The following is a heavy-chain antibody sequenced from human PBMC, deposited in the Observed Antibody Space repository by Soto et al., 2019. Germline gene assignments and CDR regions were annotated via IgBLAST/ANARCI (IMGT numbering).Heavy chain of an antibody. CDR2: LSSGGGTT. Sequence: GGSLRLSCAASGFVFNNYAMSWVRQAPGKGLEWVATLSSGGGTTYYTDSVKGRFTISRDNSMNLLYLQMNSLRADDTAVYYCAKDGDWYDFSTGYYSRGNYFDYWGQGTLGTV. CDR1: GFVFNNYA. J-gene: IGHJ4*02. D-gene: IGHD3-3*01. V-gene: IGHV3-23*01. CDR3: AKDGDWYDFSTGYYSRGNYFDY.